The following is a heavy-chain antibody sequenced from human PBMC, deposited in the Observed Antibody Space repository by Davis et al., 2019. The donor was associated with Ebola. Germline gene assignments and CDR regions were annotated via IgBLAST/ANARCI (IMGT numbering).Heavy chain of an antibody. Sequence: PSETLSLTCTFSDGSISTHYWNWIRQPPGRGLEWIGNRYHGTDASYNPALRSRVTISLDTSKNQFPLKLKSVTAADTAVYYCVNDGGPGGDSDYWGQGTLVTVSS. J-gene: IGHJ4*02. CDR1: DGSISTHY. CDR3: VNDGGPGGDSDY. D-gene: IGHD4-23*01. V-gene: IGHV4-59*04. CDR2: RYHGTDA.